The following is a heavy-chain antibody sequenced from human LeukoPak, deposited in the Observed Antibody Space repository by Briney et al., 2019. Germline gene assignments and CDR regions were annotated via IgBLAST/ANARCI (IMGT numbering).Heavy chain of an antibody. CDR1: GFIFDDYA. CDR3: VKDVFDFGGYFEL. D-gene: IGHD4/OR15-4a*01. Sequence: GRSLRLSCAASGFIFDDYAMHWVRQAPGKGLEWVSGVSWNSGKIGYADFVKGRFTISRDNAQNSLYLQMNSLRTEDTAFYYCVKDVFDFGGYFELWGRGTLVTVSS. CDR2: VSWNSGKI. V-gene: IGHV3-9*01. J-gene: IGHJ2*01.